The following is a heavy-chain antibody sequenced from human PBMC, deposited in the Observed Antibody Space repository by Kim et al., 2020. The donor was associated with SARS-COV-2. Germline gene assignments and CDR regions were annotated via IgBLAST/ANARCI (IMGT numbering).Heavy chain of an antibody. D-gene: IGHD3-16*01. Sequence: ADSGKGRFTISGDNSQNTLYLQMDSLRAEDTAVYYCARAFGGNYLNWFDPWGRGTLVTVSS. J-gene: IGHJ5*02. V-gene: IGHV3-30*01. CDR3: ARAFGGNYLNWFDP.